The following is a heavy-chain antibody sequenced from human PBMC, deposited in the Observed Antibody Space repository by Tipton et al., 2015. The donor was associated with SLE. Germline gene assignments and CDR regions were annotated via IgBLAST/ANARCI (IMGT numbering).Heavy chain of an antibody. D-gene: IGHD3-22*01. CDR1: TSSSYA. Sequence: TSSSYAMSWVRQAPGKGLEWIGTIYYTGSTFYNPSLKSRVTISVDTSKNQFSLRLNSVTVADTAVYYCARDEYHYDGTGYHLLGHFDYWGQGTLVTVSS. CDR2: IYYTGST. J-gene: IGHJ4*02. V-gene: IGHV4-39*07. CDR3: ARDEYHYDGTGYHLLGHFDY.